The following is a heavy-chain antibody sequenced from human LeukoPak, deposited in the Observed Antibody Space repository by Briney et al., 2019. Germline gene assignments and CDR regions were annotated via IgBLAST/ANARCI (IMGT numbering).Heavy chain of an antibody. J-gene: IGHJ5*02. CDR2: ISAYNGNT. Sequence: ASVKVSCKASGYTFTSYGIGWVRQAPGQGLEWMGWISAYNGNTNCAQKLQGRVTMTTDTSTSTAYMELRSLRSDDTAVYYCARFVEYSSSYGWFDPWGQGTLVTVSS. CDR1: GYTFTSYG. CDR3: ARFVEYSSSYGWFDP. V-gene: IGHV1-18*01. D-gene: IGHD6-6*01.